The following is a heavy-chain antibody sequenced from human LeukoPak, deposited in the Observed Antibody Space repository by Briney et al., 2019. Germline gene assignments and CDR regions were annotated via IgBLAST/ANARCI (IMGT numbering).Heavy chain of an antibody. J-gene: IGHJ4*02. V-gene: IGHV3-74*01. Sequence: GGSLRLSRAPSGFTFSSYWMHWVRQAPGKGPLWVSHINGDGSTTNYADSVKVRFTLSRDNAKNTLYLQMNSLRAEATAVYYCADAASGRGVSYWGQGNLVTVSS. CDR3: ADAASGRGVSY. CDR2: INGDGSTT. D-gene: IGHD3-10*01. CDR1: GFTFSSYW.